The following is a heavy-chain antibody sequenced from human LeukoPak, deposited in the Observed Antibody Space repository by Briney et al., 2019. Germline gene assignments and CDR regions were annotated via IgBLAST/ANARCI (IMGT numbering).Heavy chain of an antibody. Sequence: PSETLSLTCAVYGGSFSGYYWSWIRQPPGKGLEWIGEINHSGSTNYNPSLKSRVTISVDTSKNQFPLKLSSVTAADTAVYYCARDNGSGSYLVYWGQGTLVTVSS. CDR2: INHSGST. D-gene: IGHD3-10*01. CDR1: GGSFSGYY. J-gene: IGHJ4*02. CDR3: ARDNGSGSYLVY. V-gene: IGHV4-34*01.